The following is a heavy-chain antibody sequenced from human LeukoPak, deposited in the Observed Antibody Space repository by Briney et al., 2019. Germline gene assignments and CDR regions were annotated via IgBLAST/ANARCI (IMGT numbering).Heavy chain of an antibody. D-gene: IGHD5-18*01. CDR3: AREPYSNYYYYGMDV. CDR1: RFTFSSYA. Sequence: GGSLRLSCAASRFTFSSYAMSWVRQAPGKGLEWVSVIYSGGSTYYADSVKGRFTISRDNSKNTLYLQMNSLRAEDTAVYYCAREPYSNYYYYGMDVWGQGTTVTVSS. J-gene: IGHJ6*02. V-gene: IGHV3-53*01. CDR2: IYSGGST.